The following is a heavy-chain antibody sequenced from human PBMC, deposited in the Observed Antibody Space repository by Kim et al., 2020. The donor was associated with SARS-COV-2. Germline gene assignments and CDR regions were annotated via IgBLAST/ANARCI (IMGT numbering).Heavy chain of an antibody. V-gene: IGHV4-39*01. CDR2: IYYSGST. Sequence: SETLSLTCTVSGGSISSSSYYWGWIRQPPGKGLEWIGSIYYSGSTYYNPSLKSRVTISVDTSKNQFSLKLSSVTAADTAVYYCASSRCIAAAGTQLCTFDYWGQGTLVTVSS. D-gene: IGHD6-13*01. J-gene: IGHJ4*02. CDR3: ASSRCIAAAGTQLCTFDY. CDR1: GGSISSSSYY.